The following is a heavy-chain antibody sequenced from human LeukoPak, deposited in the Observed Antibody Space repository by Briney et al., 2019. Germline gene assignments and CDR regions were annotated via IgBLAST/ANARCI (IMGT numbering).Heavy chain of an antibody. D-gene: IGHD6-19*01. J-gene: IGHJ4*02. V-gene: IGHV4-59*01. CDR1: GGSISSYY. Sequence: SETLSLTCTVSGGSISSYYWSWIRQPPGKGLEWIGYIYYSGSTNYNPSLKSRVTISVDTSKNQFSLKLSSVTAADTAVYYCAKLVAGRVDYWGQGTLVTVSP. CDR3: AKLVAGRVDY. CDR2: IYYSGST.